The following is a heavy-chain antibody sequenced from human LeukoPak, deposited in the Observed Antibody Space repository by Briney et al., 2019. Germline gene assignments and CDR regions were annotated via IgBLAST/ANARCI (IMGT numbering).Heavy chain of an antibody. CDR1: GGSISSFY. CDR3: ARVMEGDYGAMDV. V-gene: IGHV4-59*01. CDR2: IYYSGGA. Sequence: SETLSLTCTVSGGSISSFYWSWIRQPPGMGLEWIGYIYYSGGATYNASLKSRVTISVDTSKNQYTLKVNSVTAADTAVYYCARVMEGDYGAMDVWGQGPRSPFS. D-gene: IGHD4-17*01. J-gene: IGHJ6*02.